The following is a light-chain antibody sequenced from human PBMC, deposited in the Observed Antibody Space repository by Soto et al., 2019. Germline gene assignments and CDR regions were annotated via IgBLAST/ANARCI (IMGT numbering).Light chain of an antibody. CDR1: RSVSSY. CDR3: QQRSSWPYT. Sequence: VLTQSPATLSLSPGEIATLSCRASRSVSSYFGWYKQKPGQPPRLLMYDASNRATGIPARFSGSGSGTDFTLTINGLEPEDFAVYYCQQRSSWPYTFGQGTKLEIK. J-gene: IGKJ2*01. V-gene: IGKV3-11*01. CDR2: DAS.